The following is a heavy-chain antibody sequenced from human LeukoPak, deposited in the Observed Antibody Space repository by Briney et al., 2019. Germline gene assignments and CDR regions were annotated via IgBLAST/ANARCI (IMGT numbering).Heavy chain of an antibody. CDR2: ISYDGSNK. CDR3: ARARGYFDY. V-gene: IGHV3-30-3*01. CDR1: GFTFSSYA. Sequence: PGGSLRLSCAASGFTFSSYAMHWVRQAPGKGLEWVAVISYDGSNKYYADSVKGRFTISRDNSKNTLYLQMNSLRAEDTAVYYCARARGYFDYWGQGTLVTVSS. D-gene: IGHD3-10*01. J-gene: IGHJ4*02.